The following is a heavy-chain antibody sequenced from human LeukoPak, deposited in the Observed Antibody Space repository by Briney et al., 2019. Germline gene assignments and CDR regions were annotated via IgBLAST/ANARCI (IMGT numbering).Heavy chain of an antibody. V-gene: IGHV4-34*01. Sequence: SETLSLTCAVYGGSFSGYYWSWIRQPPGKGLEWIGEINHSGSTNYNPSLKSRVTISVDTSKNQFSLKLSSVTAADTAVYYCARKASGSYLFDYWGQGTLVTVSS. CDR3: ARKASGSYLFDY. CDR2: INHSGST. D-gene: IGHD1-26*01. J-gene: IGHJ4*02. CDR1: GGSFSGYY.